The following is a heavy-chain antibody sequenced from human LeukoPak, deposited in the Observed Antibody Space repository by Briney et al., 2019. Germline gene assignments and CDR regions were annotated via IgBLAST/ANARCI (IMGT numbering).Heavy chain of an antibody. CDR2: INPNSGGT. CDR1: AYTFTGYY. CDR3: ARWYDYSNYFDY. J-gene: IGHJ4*02. D-gene: IGHD4-11*01. Sequence: ASVKVSCKASAYTFTGYYMHLVRQAPGQGLEWMGWINPNSGGTNVAQKFHGRVTVTRDTSINTAYMELSRLRFDYTAVYYCARWYDYSNYFDYWGQGTLVIVSS. V-gene: IGHV1-2*02.